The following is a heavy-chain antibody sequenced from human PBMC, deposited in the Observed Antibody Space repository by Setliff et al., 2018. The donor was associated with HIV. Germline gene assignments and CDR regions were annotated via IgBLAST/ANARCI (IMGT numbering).Heavy chain of an antibody. Sequence: GESLKISCAASGFTFSSYAMTWVRQAPGRGVEWVSVIFSGGDSTYYADSVKGRFIISRDNSKNTLYLQMNSLRAEETALYYCVRDSIFDYWGQGTLVTVSS. CDR2: IFSGGDST. CDR3: VRDSIFDY. D-gene: IGHD3-22*01. V-gene: IGHV3-23*03. CDR1: GFTFSSYA. J-gene: IGHJ4*02.